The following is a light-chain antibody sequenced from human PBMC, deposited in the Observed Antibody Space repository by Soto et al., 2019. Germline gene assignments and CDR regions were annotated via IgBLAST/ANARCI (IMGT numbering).Light chain of an antibody. CDR3: GTWDRGQSPGRV. J-gene: IGLJ3*02. V-gene: IGLV1-51*02. CDR2: EDR. Sequence: QSVLTQPPSVSAAPGQKVTISCSGSSANIANNYVSWYQQLPGTAPKLLIYEDRKRPSGIPDRFSGSKSGTSATLTITGVQTGDEADYYCGTWDRGQSPGRVFGGGTKLTVL. CDR1: SANIANNY.